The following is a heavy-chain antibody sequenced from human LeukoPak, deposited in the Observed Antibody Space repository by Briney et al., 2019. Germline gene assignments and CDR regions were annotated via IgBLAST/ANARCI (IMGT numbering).Heavy chain of an antibody. Sequence: GGSLRLSCAASGFTFSSYGMHWVRQAPGKGLEWVAVIWYDGNNKYYADSVKGRFTISRENSKNTLYPQMNSLRAEDTAVYYCARDGEVRGAGDYCDYWGQGTLVTVSS. D-gene: IGHD3-10*01. J-gene: IGHJ4*02. V-gene: IGHV3-33*01. CDR1: GFTFSSYG. CDR2: IWYDGNNK. CDR3: ARDGEVRGAGDYCDY.